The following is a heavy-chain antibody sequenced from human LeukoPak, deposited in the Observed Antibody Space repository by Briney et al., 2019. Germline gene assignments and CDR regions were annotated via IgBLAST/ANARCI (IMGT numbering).Heavy chain of an antibody. J-gene: IGHJ4*02. V-gene: IGHV1-2*02. CDR3: ARVGVVQQTFDY. D-gene: IGHD6-13*01. CDR2: INPNSGGT. CDR1: GYTFTGYY. Sequence: ASVKVSCKASGYTFTGYYMHWVRQAPGQGLEWMGWINPNSGGTNYAQKFQGRVTMTRDTSISTAYMELSRLRSDDTAMYYCARVGVVQQTFDYWGQGTLVTVSS.